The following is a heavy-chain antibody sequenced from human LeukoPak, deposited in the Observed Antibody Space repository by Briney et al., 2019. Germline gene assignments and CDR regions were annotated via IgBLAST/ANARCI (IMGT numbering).Heavy chain of an antibody. D-gene: IGHD1-1*01. CDR1: GGTFSSYA. CDR3: AREEGGTRSIDY. CDR2: INPSGGST. V-gene: IGHV1-46*01. Sequence: ASVKVSCKASGGTFSSYAISWVRQAPGQGLEWMGIINPSGGSTSYAQKFQGRVTMTRDTSTSTVYMELSSLRSEDTAVYYCAREEGGTRSIDYWGQGTLVTVSS. J-gene: IGHJ4*02.